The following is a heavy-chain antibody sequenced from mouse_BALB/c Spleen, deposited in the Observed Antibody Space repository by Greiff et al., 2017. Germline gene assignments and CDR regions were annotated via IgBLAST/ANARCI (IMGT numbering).Heavy chain of an antibody. Sequence: VQLKQSGPELVKPGASVKMSCKASGYTFTSYVMHWVKQKPGQGLEWIGYINPYNDGTKYNEKFKGKATLTSDKSSSTAYMELSSLTSEDSAVYYCARSAMITTGDYWGQGTTLTVSS. D-gene: IGHD2-4*01. V-gene: IGHV1-14*01. CDR3: ARSAMITTGDY. CDR1: GYTFTSYV. CDR2: INPYNDGT. J-gene: IGHJ2*01.